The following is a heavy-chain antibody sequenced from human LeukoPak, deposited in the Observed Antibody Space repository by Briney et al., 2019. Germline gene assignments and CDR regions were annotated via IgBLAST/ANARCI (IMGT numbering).Heavy chain of an antibody. CDR1: GGTFSSYA. CDR2: IIPIFGTA. V-gene: IGHV1-69*13. J-gene: IGHJ4*02. Sequence: ASVKVSCKASGGTFSSYAISWVRQAPGQGLEWMGGIIPIFGTANYAQKFQGRVTITADESTSTAYKELSSLRSEDTAVYYCAREAVRGFDYWGQGTLVTVSS. CDR3: AREAVRGFDY. D-gene: IGHD4-17*01.